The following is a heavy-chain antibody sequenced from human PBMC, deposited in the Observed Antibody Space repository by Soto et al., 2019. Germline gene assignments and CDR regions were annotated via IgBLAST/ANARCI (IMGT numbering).Heavy chain of an antibody. CDR1: GFTFTSYS. CDR3: ARDDSFAFDI. CDR2: IRGTT. V-gene: IGHV3-48*01. Sequence: GSLRLSCAASGFTFTSYSMNWVRQAPGKGLEWVSYIRGTTHYADSVKGRFTISRDNARSSLYLQMNSLRADDTAVYYCARDDSFAFDIWGQGTMVSVSS. D-gene: IGHD2-21*01. J-gene: IGHJ3*02.